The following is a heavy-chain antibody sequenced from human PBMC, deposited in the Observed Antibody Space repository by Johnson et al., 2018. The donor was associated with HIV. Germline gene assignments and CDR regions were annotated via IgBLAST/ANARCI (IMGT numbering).Heavy chain of an antibody. Sequence: QMQLVESGGGVVQPGRSLRLSCAASGFTFSSYAMHWVRQAPGKGLEWVAVISYDGSTQYYADSVKGRFTISRDNSKNTLYLQMNSLRAEDTAVYYCARRSIRSDGFDIWGQGTMVTVSS. V-gene: IGHV3-30-3*01. CDR3: ARRSIRSDGFDI. J-gene: IGHJ3*02. D-gene: IGHD4-11*01. CDR1: GFTFSSYA. CDR2: ISYDGSTQ.